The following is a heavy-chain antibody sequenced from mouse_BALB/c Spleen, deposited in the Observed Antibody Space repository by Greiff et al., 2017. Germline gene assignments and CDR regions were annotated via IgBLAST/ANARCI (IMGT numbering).Heavy chain of an antibody. J-gene: IGHJ3*01. CDR1: GFTFSSYA. D-gene: IGHD2-14*01. CDR2: ISSGGSYT. CDR3: ARDRRYDETSWFAY. Sequence: EVKLVESGGGLVKPGGSLKLSCAASGFTFSSYAMSWVRQSPEKRLEWVAEISSGGSYTYYPDTVTGRFTISRDNAKNTLYLEMSSLRSEDTAMYYCARDRRYDETSWFAYWGRGTLVTVSA. V-gene: IGHV5-9-4*01.